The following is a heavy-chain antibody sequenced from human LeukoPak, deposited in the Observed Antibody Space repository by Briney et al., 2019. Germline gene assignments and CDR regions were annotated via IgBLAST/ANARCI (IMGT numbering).Heavy chain of an antibody. D-gene: IGHD1-26*01. CDR1: GFTFSSYS. CDR3: AKDSGSYPYYYYYYMDV. J-gene: IGHJ6*03. CDR2: ISSSSSTI. Sequence: GGSLRLSCAAPGFTFSSYSMNWVRQAPGKGLEWVSYISSSSSTIYYADSVKGRFTISRDNAKNSLYLQMNSLRAEDTAVYYCAKDSGSYPYYYYYYMDVWGKGTTVTVSS. V-gene: IGHV3-48*04.